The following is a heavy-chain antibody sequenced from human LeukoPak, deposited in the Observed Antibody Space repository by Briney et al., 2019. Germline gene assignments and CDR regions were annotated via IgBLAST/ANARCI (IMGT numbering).Heavy chain of an antibody. D-gene: IGHD3-22*01. Sequence: ASVKVSCKASGFTFTSSAMQWVRQARGQRLEWIGWIVVGSGNTNYAQKFQERVTITRDMSTSTAYMELSSLRSEDTAVYYCATDRYYDSSGYKYYYFDYWGQGTLVTVSS. V-gene: IGHV1-58*02. CDR1: GFTFTSSA. J-gene: IGHJ4*02. CDR2: IVVGSGNT. CDR3: ATDRYYDSSGYKYYYFDY.